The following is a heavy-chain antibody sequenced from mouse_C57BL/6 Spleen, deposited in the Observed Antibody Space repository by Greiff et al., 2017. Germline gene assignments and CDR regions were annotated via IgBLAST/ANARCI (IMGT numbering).Heavy chain of an antibody. J-gene: IGHJ1*03. Sequence: EAGGGLVQPKGSLKLSCAASGFTFNTYAMHWVRQAPGKGLEWVARIRSKSSNYATYYADSVKDRFTISRDDSQSMLYLQMNNLKTEDTAMYYGVREDYYGSSLWYFDVWGTGTTVTVSS. CDR1: GFTFNTYA. CDR2: IRSKSSNYAT. V-gene: IGHV10-3*01. CDR3: VREDYYGSSLWYFDV. D-gene: IGHD1-1*01.